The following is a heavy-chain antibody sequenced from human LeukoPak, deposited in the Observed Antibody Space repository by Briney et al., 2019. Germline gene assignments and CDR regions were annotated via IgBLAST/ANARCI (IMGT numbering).Heavy chain of an antibody. CDR3: AKTPSRLWGVGATTIFDY. CDR1: GFTFSSYA. J-gene: IGHJ4*02. V-gene: IGHV3-23*01. CDR2: ISGSGGST. D-gene: IGHD1-26*01. Sequence: PGASLRLSCAASGFTFSSYAMSWVRQAPGKGLEWVSAISGSGGSTYYADSVKGRFTISRDNSKNTLYMQINSLRAEDTAVYYCAKTPSRLWGVGATTIFDYWGQGTLVTVSS.